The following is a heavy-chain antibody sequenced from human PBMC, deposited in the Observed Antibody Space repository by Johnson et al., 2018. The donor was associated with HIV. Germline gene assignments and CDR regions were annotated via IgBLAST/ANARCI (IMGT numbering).Heavy chain of an antibody. CDR2: ISYDGTNN. J-gene: IGHJ3*02. CDR1: GFTFSSYA. D-gene: IGHD3-10*01. CDR3: ARVQGDRGAYDAFAI. Sequence: QVQLVESGGGLVQPGGSLRLSCAASGFTFSSYAMHWVRQAPGKGLEWVAVISYDGTNNYYADSVKGRFNISRDNSKTTLYLQMNSLRAEDTALYYCARVQGDRGAYDAFAIWGQGTMVTVSS. V-gene: IGHV3-30*04.